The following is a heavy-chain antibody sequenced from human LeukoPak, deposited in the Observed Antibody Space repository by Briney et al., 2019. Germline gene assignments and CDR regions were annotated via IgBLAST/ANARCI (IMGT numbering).Heavy chain of an antibody. J-gene: IGHJ4*02. V-gene: IGHV3-11*04. D-gene: IGHD3-16*01. CDR1: GFTFSDYY. CDR2: ISSSGSTI. CDR3: ARTWGAADS. Sequence: GGSLRLSCAASGFTFSDYYMSWIRQAPGKGLEWVSYISSSGSTIYYADSVRGRFTISRDNAENSLYLQMASLRVDDTAVYYCARTWGAADSWGQGALVTVSS.